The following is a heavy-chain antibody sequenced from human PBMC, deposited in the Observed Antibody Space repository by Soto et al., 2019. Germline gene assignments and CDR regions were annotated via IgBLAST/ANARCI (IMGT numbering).Heavy chain of an antibody. CDR2: IQPSNSDT. Sequence: LGESLKISCKGPEYSFTNFWIGWVRQMPGRGLEWMGIIQPSNSDTRYSPSLQSAVIISADKSISTAYLQWNSLAASDTAMYYCTSGFDSGGWHLWGQGTLVTVSS. J-gene: IGHJ1*01. V-gene: IGHV5-51*01. CDR1: EYSFTNFW. CDR3: TSGFDSGGWHL. D-gene: IGHD2-15*01.